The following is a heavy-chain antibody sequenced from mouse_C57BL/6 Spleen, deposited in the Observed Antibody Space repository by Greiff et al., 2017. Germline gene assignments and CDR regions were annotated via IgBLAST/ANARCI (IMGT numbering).Heavy chain of an antibody. D-gene: IGHD2-4*01. J-gene: IGHJ3*01. CDR1: GFSFNTYA. V-gene: IGHV10-1*01. CDR2: IRSKSNNYAT. Sequence: EVNVVESGGGLVQPKGSLKLSCAASGFSFNTYAMNWVRQAPGTGLEWVARIRSKSNNYATYYADSVKDRFTISSDDSESILYLQMNNLKTEDTAMYSCVRPVYDYGPWFAYWGQGTLVTVSA. CDR3: VRPVYDYGPWFAY.